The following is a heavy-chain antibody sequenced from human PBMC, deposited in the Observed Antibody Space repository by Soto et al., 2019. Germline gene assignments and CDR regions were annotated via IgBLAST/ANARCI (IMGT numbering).Heavy chain of an antibody. CDR3: ARDLWGYCGTDCYPLDV. Sequence: SATMSLTCTVSGGYISRYHWSWIRLPPREGLEWIWYLYNAGSTIYNPSLKSRVTISVDMSQNQFSLNLIYVTAADTSVYYCARDLWGYCGTDCYPLDVWGQGTTVTVS. CDR2: LYNAGST. D-gene: IGHD2-21*02. CDR1: GGYISRYH. V-gene: IGHV4-59*01. J-gene: IGHJ6*02.